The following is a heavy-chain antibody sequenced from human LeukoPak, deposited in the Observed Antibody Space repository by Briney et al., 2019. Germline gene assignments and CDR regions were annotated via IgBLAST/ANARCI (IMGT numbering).Heavy chain of an antibody. CDR2: ISTTGST. CDR1: GGSISSYY. V-gene: IGHV4-4*07. J-gene: IGHJ4*02. D-gene: IGHD2-15*01. Sequence: SETLSLTCTVSGGSISSYYWSWIRQPAGKGLEWIGRISTTGSTNYNPSLKSRVTLSLDTSKNQFSLKLNSVTAADTAVYYCARGAALAIDYWGQGALVTVSS. CDR3: ARGAALAIDY.